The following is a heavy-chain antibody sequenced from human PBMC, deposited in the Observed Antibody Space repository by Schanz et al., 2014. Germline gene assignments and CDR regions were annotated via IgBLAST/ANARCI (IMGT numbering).Heavy chain of an antibody. Sequence: VQVVQSGGGLVQPGKSLRLSCAASGFTFSSYAMSWVRQAPGKGLEWVSAISGGGGTTYYADSVKGRFTISRDNSKNTLYLQMNSLRPEDTAIYYCARKMKLGVYGGKGHDSLDIWGQGTMVTVSS. D-gene: IGHD4-17*01. CDR1: GFTFSSYA. J-gene: IGHJ3*02. CDR2: ISGGGGTT. CDR3: ARKMKLGVYGGKGHDSLDI. V-gene: IGHV3-23*04.